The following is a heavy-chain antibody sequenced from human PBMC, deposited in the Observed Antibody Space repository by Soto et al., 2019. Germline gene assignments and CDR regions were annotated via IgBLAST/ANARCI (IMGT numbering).Heavy chain of an antibody. CDR2: ISRSGDGP. CDR3: ARAGGPYSSGGYYYYYMDV. V-gene: IGHV3-23*01. CDR1: GFTFNSYA. J-gene: IGHJ6*03. D-gene: IGHD6-25*01. Sequence: PGGSLRLSCAASGFTFNSYAMSWVRQAPGKGLEWVSSISRSGDGPYYADSVKGRFTISRDNAKNTLFLQMNSLRAEDTAVYYCARAGGPYSSGGYYYYYMDVWGKGTTVTVSS.